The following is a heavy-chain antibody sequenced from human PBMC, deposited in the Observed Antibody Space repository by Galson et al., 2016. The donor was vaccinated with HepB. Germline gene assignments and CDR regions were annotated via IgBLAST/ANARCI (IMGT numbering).Heavy chain of an antibody. CDR2: ISGSST. J-gene: IGHJ1*01. Sequence: SLRLSCAASGFTFSKYAMRWVRQAPGKGLEWVSAISGSSTFYADSVKGRFTISRDTANDTLLLQMTRLKVDDTAAYYCARRGLASQHIDEWGRGTLVTVSS. V-gene: IGHV3-23*01. CDR1: GFTFSKYA. D-gene: IGHD2-21*01. CDR3: ARRGLASQHIDE.